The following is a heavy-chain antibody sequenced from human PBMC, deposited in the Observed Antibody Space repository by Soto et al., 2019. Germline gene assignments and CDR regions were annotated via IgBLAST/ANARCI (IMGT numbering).Heavy chain of an antibody. CDR2: INHSGST. CDR1: GGSLIGYY. J-gene: IGHJ4*02. Sequence: SETLSLTYAVYGGSLIGYYWSWIRQPPGKGLEWIGEINHSGSTNYNPSLKSRVTISVDTSKNQFSLKLSSVTAADTAVYYCAREGGAPYSYGYDYWGQGTLVTVS. D-gene: IGHD5-18*01. V-gene: IGHV4-34*01. CDR3: AREGGAPYSYGYDY.